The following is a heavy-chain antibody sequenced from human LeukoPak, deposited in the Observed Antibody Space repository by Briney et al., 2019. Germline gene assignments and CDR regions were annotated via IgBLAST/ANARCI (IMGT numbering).Heavy chain of an antibody. D-gene: IGHD4-11*01. J-gene: IGHJ6*03. CDR2: IRYDGSNT. CDR1: GSTFSTSG. CDR3: ARDATVTNDFYYYYYMDV. V-gene: IGHV3-30*02. Sequence: GGSLRLSCATSGSTFSTSGMHWVRQAPGKGLEWVAFIRYDGSNTYHADSVKGRFTVSRDNSKNTLFLQMSSLRAEDTAVYYCARDATVTNDFYYYYYMDVWGKGTTVTVSS.